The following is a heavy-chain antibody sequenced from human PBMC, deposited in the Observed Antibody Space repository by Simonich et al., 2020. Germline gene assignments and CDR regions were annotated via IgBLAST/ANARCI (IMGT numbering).Heavy chain of an antibody. Sequence: EVQLLESGGGLVQPGGSLRLSCAASGFTFSSYAMSWVSQAPGRGLALGSAIRGSGGSTYYADSVKGRFTISRDNSKNTLYLQMNSLRAEDTAVYYCATYYFDYWGQGTLVTVSS. V-gene: IGHV3-23*01. J-gene: IGHJ4*02. CDR1: GFTFSSYA. CDR3: ATYYFDY. CDR2: IRGSGGST.